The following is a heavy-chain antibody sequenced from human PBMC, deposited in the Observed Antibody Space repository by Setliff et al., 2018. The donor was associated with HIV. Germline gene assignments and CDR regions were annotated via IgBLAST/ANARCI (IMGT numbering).Heavy chain of an antibody. CDR2: INHNGNT. D-gene: IGHD3-22*01. CDR1: GGSFSGYY. V-gene: IGHV4-34*01. Sequence: SETLSLTCAVYGGSFSGYYWSWIRQPPGKGLEWIGEINHNGNTNYNPSLKSRVTISVDTSKNQFSLKLTSVTAADTAVYYCARDDYHDSSGYEGASYWGRGTLVTVS. CDR3: ARDDYHDSSGYEGASY. J-gene: IGHJ4*02.